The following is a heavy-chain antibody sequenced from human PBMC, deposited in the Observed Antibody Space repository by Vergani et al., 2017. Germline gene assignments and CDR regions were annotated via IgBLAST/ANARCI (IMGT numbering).Heavy chain of an antibody. Sequence: QVQLVQSGAEVKKPGASVKVSCKASGYTFTSYDINWVRQATGQGLEWMGWMNPNSGNTGYAQKFQGRVTMTRNTSISTAYMELSSLRSEDTAVYYCATFSIFRRGDWFDPWDQGPLVTVSS. J-gene: IGHJ5*02. D-gene: IGHD3-3*01. V-gene: IGHV1-8*01. CDR3: ATFSIFRRGDWFDP. CDR2: MNPNSGNT. CDR1: GYTFTSYD.